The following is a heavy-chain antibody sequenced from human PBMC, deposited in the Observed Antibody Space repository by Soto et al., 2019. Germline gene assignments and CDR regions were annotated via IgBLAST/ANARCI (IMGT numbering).Heavy chain of an antibody. J-gene: IGHJ4*02. CDR3: AKSGLELPCFDY. V-gene: IGHV3-23*01. CDR2: ISGSGGST. CDR1: GFTFSSYA. D-gene: IGHD1-7*01. Sequence: GESLKISCAASGFTFSSYAMSWVRQAPGKGLEWVSAISGSGGSTYYADSVKGRFTISRDNSKNTLYLQMNSLRAEDTAVYYCAKSGLELPCFDYWGQGTLVTVSS.